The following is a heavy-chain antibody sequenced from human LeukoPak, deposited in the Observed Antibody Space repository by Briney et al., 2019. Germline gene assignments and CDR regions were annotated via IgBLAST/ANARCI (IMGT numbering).Heavy chain of an antibody. V-gene: IGHV4-34*01. J-gene: IGHJ4*02. CDR2: INHSGST. CDR3: ARGHWQWLAVGPFDY. CDR1: GGSFSGYY. D-gene: IGHD6-19*01. Sequence: SETLSLTRAVYGGSFSGYYWSWIRQPPGKGLEWIGEINHSGSTNYNPSLKSRVTISVDTSKNQFSLKLSSVTAADTAVYYCARGHWQWLAVGPFDYWGQGTLVTVSS.